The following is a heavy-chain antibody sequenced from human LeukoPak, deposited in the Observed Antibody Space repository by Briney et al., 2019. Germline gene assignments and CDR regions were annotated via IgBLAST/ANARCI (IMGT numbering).Heavy chain of an antibody. J-gene: IGHJ1*01. D-gene: IGHD6-13*01. CDR2: IKSKTDGGTT. CDR3: TTVYSSSWDEYFQH. V-gene: IGHV3-15*01. CDR1: GFTFSNAW. Sequence: GGSLRLSCAASGFTFSNAWMSWVRQAPGKGLGWVGRIKSKTDGGTTDYAAPVKGRFTISRDDSKNTLYLQMNSLKTEDTAVYYCTTVYSSSWDEYFQHWGQGTLVTVSS.